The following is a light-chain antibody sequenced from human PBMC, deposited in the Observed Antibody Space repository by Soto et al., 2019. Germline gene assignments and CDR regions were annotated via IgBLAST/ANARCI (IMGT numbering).Light chain of an antibody. J-gene: IGKJ1*01. CDR1: QSISSW. CDR3: QQYDRASWT. CDR2: RAS. V-gene: IGKV1-5*03. Sequence: DIQMTQSPSTLSASVGDRVIITCRASQSISSWLAWYQQKPGKAPNLLIYRASTLKSGIPSRFSGSGSGTEFTLTISSLQPDDFEADYCQQYDRASWTFGPGTKVEIK.